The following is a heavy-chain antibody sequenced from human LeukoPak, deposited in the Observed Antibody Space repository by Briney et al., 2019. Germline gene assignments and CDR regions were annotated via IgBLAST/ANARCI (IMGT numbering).Heavy chain of an antibody. J-gene: IGHJ6*02. CDR1: GFSFNSYS. CDR2: ISPVSSYT. D-gene: IGHD2/OR15-2a*01. CDR3: VRDVSRRIGMDV. V-gene: IGHV3-21*01. Sequence: GGSLRLSCLASGFSFNSYSMNWVREAPGKGLEWVSTISPVSSYTWYAESVKGRFTISTDNPKNSLYLQMDSLRAEDTAVYYCVRDVSRRIGMDVWGQGTTVTVSS.